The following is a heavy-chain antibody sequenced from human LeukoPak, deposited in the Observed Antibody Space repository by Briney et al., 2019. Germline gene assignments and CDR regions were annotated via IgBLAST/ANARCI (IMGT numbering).Heavy chain of an antibody. D-gene: IGHD2-15*01. Sequence: GGSLRLSCAASGFTFSSYAMSWVRQAPGKGLEWVSSISCSGSSTYYADSVRGRFTIYRDNSKNTLYLQMNNLRAEDTAVYYCAKGLGYCSGGTCYRANPYYYYGMDVWGQGTTVTVSS. V-gene: IGHV3-23*01. CDR1: GFTFSSYA. CDR2: ISCSGSST. J-gene: IGHJ6*02. CDR3: AKGLGYCSGGTCYRANPYYYYGMDV.